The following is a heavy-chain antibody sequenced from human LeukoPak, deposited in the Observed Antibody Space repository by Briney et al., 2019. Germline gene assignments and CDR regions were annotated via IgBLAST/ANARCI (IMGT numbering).Heavy chain of an antibody. Sequence: ASVKVSCKASGYTFTGYYMHWVRQAPGQGLEWMGWINPNRGGTNYAQKLQGRVIMTRDTSISTAYMELSRLRSDDTAVYYCARGGFLEWLLSHFDYWGQGTLVTVSS. D-gene: IGHD3-3*01. CDR1: GYTFTGYY. J-gene: IGHJ4*02. CDR3: ARGGFLEWLLSHFDY. CDR2: INPNRGGT. V-gene: IGHV1-2*02.